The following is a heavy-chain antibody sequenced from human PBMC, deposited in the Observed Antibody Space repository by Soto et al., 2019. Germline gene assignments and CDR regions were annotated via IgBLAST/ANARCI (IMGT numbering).Heavy chain of an antibody. Sequence: GGSLRLSCAASGFTFSSYAMHWVRQAPGKGLEWVAVIYYDGSNKYYIDSVKGRFTISRDNSKNTLYLQMNSLRAEDTAVYYCARPYCANGVCYYYFDYWGQGTLVTVSS. J-gene: IGHJ4*02. V-gene: IGHV3-33*01. D-gene: IGHD2-8*01. CDR1: GFTFSSYA. CDR2: IYYDGSNK. CDR3: ARPYCANGVCYYYFDY.